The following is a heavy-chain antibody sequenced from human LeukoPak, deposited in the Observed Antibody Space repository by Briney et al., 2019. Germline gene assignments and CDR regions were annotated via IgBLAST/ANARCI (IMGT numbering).Heavy chain of an antibody. Sequence: SETLSLTCTVSGGSISSYYWSWLRQPPGKGLEWIGYIYYSGSANYNPSLKSRVTISVDTSKNQFSLKLSSVTAADTAVYYCARGVSSGWWYFDYWGQGTLVTVSS. CDR2: IYYSGSA. CDR1: GGSISSYY. CDR3: ARGVSSGWWYFDY. V-gene: IGHV4-59*01. D-gene: IGHD6-19*01. J-gene: IGHJ4*02.